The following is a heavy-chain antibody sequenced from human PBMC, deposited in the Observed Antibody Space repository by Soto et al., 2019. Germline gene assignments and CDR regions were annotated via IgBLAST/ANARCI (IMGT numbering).Heavy chain of an antibody. CDR1: GFTFSSNG. CDR3: ARWVGGSMYDNSGKYES. D-gene: IGHD3-22*01. V-gene: IGHV3-30*03. J-gene: IGHJ5*02. Sequence: QVQLVESGGGVVQPGRSLRLTCAGSGFTFSSNGMHWVRQAPGKGLEWVALVSYDGSKTYYADSVKGRFTISRDNSENTLNLQMNSLRAEDTAVYYCARWVGGSMYDNSGKYESWGQGTLVTVSS. CDR2: VSYDGSKT.